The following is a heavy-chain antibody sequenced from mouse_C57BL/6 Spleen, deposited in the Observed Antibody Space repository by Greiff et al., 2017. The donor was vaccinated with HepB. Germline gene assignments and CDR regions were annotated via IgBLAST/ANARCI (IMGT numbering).Heavy chain of an antibody. V-gene: IGHV14-2*01. Sequence: EVKVVDSGAELVKPGASVKLSCTASGFNIKDYYMHWVKQRTEQGLEWIGRIDPEDGETKYAPKFQGKATITADTSSNTDYLQLSSLTSEDTAVYYCAARGGVAREKAMDYWGQGTSVTVSS. J-gene: IGHJ4*01. D-gene: IGHD1-1*01. CDR3: AARGGVAREKAMDY. CDR2: IDPEDGET. CDR1: GFNIKDYY.